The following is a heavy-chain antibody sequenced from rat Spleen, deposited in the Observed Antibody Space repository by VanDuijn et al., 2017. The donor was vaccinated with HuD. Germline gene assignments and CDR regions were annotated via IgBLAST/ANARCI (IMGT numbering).Heavy chain of an antibody. CDR1: GFTFNSYD. CDR3: ARHWGY. CDR2: ISPSGGIT. V-gene: IGHV5S23*01. D-gene: IGHD4-6*01. J-gene: IGHJ2*01. Sequence: EVQLVESDGGSVQPGGSLKVSCVVSGFTFNSYDIAWVRKAPTTGLEGVASISPSGGITYYRDSVKGRFTVSRDNTKSTLYLQMDSLRSEDTATYYCARHWGYWGQGVMVTVSS.